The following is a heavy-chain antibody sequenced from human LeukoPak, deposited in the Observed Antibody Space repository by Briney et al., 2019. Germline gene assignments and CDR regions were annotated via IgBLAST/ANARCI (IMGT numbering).Heavy chain of an antibody. CDR1: GFTFDDYA. V-gene: IGHV3-43*02. D-gene: IGHD2-2*01. Sequence: PGGSLRLSCAASGFTFDDYAMHWVRQAPGKGLEWVSLITGDGGSTYYADSVKGRFTISRDNAKNSVYLQMSSLRAEDTAVYYCARWGQYRSGDIWGQGTMVTVSS. CDR3: ARWGQYRSGDI. J-gene: IGHJ3*02. CDR2: ITGDGGST.